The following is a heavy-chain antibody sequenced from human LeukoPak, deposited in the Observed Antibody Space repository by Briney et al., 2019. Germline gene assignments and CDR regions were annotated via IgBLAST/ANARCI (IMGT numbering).Heavy chain of an antibody. CDR1: GGSVSSNSVA. J-gene: IGHJ4*02. Sequence: SQTLSLTCAISGGSVSSNSVAWNWIRQSPSRGLEWLGRTYYRSKWYSEYAVSVKSRIAINPDTSKNQFSLQLDSVTPEDTAVYYCARAYNWNLDHWGQGALVTVSS. CDR2: TYYRSKWYS. D-gene: IGHD1-1*01. CDR3: ARAYNWNLDH. V-gene: IGHV6-1*01.